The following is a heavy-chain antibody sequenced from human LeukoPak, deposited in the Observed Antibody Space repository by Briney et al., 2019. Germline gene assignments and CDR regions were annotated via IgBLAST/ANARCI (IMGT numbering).Heavy chain of an antibody. CDR3: EKLRSSSSSDAFDI. D-gene: IGHD2-2*01. J-gene: IGHJ3*02. CDR2: IGGGGDTT. Sequence: GGSLRLSCAASGFTFSSYAMNWVRQAPGKGLEWVSGIGGGGDTTFYADSVKGRFTISRNNSKNTLYLHMNSLRAEDTAVYYCEKLRSSSSSDAFDIWGQGTMVTVSS. V-gene: IGHV3-23*01. CDR1: GFTFSSYA.